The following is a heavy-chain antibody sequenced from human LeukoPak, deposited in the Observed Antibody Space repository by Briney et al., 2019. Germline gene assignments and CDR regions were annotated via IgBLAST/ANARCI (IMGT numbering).Heavy chain of an antibody. J-gene: IGHJ4*02. CDR3: VKDTRPLRGYSYGYFDY. CDR1: GFTFDDYA. V-gene: IGHV3-9*01. CDR2: INWNSGSI. D-gene: IGHD5-18*01. Sequence: GGSLRLSCAASGFTFDDYAMHWVRQAPGKGLEWVSGINWNSGSIGYADSVKGRFTISRDNAKDSLYLQMNSLRAEDTALYYCVKDTRPLRGYSYGYFDYWGQGTLVTVSS.